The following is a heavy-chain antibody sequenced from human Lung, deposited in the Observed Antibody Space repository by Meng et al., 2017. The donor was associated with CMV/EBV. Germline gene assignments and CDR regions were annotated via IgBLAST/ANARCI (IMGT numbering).Heavy chain of an antibody. D-gene: IGHD6-13*01. CDR1: GDSMSRGNHY. CDR3: VTAVGAAGYGWFDP. J-gene: IGHJ5*02. V-gene: IGHV4-31*03. Sequence: TLSLTXSVSGDSMSRGNHYWSWIRQHPGKGLEWIGHIYFTGSTYYNPSLRSRVTMSMDTSKNQFSLRLRSVTASDTALYYCVTAVGAAGYGWFDPWGQGSLVTVSS. CDR2: IYFTGST.